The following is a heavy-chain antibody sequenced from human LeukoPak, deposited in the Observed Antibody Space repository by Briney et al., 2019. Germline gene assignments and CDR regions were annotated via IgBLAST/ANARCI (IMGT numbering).Heavy chain of an antibody. J-gene: IGHJ4*02. D-gene: IGHD5-18*01. V-gene: IGHV1-18*01. CDR1: GYTFTSYG. Sequence: ASVKVSCKASGYTFTSYGISWVRQAPGQGLEWMGWISAYNGNTNYAQKLQGRVTMTRDTSISTAYMELSRLRSDDTAVYYCARVDKSRLGGYSYGFKRGLYYFDYWGQGTLVTVSS. CDR3: ARVDKSRLGGYSYGFKRGLYYFDY. CDR2: ISAYNGNT.